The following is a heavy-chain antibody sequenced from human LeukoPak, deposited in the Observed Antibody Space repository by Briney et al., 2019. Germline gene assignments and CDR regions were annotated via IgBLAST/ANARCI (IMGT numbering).Heavy chain of an antibody. CDR3: ASGEVWSVAAADSPPGDY. D-gene: IGHD6-13*01. Sequence: GASVKVSCKASGGTFSSYAINWVRQAPGQGLEWMGGIIPIFGTANYAQKFQGRVTITADESTSTAYMELSSLRSEDTAVYYCASGEVWSVAAADSPPGDYWGQGTLVTVSS. J-gene: IGHJ4*02. CDR1: GGTFSSYA. CDR2: IIPIFGTA. V-gene: IGHV1-69*13.